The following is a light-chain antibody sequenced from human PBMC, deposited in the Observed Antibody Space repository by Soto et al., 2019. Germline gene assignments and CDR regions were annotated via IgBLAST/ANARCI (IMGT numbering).Light chain of an antibody. J-gene: IGLJ1*01. CDR1: SSNIGAGYD. CDR3: QSYDSSLSGFYV. V-gene: IGLV1-40*01. Sequence: QLVLTQPPSVSGAPGQRVTISCTGSSSNIGAGYDVHWYQQLPGRAPKLLIYANSNRPSGVPDRFSGSRSGTSASLAITGLQAEDEADYSCQSYDSSLSGFYVCGPGTKLTVL. CDR2: ANS.